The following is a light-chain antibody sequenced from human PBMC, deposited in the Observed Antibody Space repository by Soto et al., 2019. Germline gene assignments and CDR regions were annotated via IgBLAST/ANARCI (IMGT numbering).Light chain of an antibody. J-gene: IGKJ1*01. CDR3: QKDESLTSST. Sequence: EIVLTQSPGTLSLSPGERATLSCRASQRVSSTYLAWYQQKPGQAPRLIIYGASSRDTGIPDRFSGSGSGTDFTLTISRLEPEDFAVYYWQKDESLTSSTFGQGTKVEIK. V-gene: IGKV3-20*01. CDR1: QRVSSTY. CDR2: GAS.